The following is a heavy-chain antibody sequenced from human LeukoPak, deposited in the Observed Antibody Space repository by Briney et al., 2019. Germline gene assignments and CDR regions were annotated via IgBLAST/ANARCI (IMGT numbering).Heavy chain of an antibody. D-gene: IGHD3-10*01. CDR1: GGSISSSRYS. Sequence: SETPSLTCTVSGGSISSSRYSWGWIRQPPGKGLEWIGGLDYGGNTHDNPSLKSRVTISVDTSKNQFSVKLSSVTAADTAVYYCARQPDYYGSGTYYNNAFDIWGQGTMVTVSS. CDR3: ARQPDYYGSGTYYNNAFDI. V-gene: IGHV4-39*01. CDR2: LDYGGNT. J-gene: IGHJ3*02.